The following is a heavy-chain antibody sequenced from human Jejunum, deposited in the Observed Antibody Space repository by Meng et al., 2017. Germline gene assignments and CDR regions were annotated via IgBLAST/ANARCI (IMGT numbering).Heavy chain of an antibody. Sequence: LGCAGGGLGQTGGSLRLSCAASGFNFNIYWMHWVRQVPGKGLVLVSRISSDGSITNYADSVKGRFTISRDNAKNTLYLEMNSLRAEDGAVYYCTRDEGSGSYSGWFDPWGQGTLVTVAS. J-gene: IGHJ5*02. V-gene: IGHV3-74*01. D-gene: IGHD3-10*01. CDR2: ISSDGSIT. CDR1: GFNFNIYW. CDR3: TRDEGSGSYSGWFDP.